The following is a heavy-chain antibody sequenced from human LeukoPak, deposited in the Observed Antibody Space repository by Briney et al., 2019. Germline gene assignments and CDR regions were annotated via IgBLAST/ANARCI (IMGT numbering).Heavy chain of an antibody. D-gene: IGHD5-18*01. Sequence: SETLSLTCTVSGGSISSYYWSWIRQPPGKGLVWIGYIYYSGSTNYNPSLKSRVTISVDTSKNQFSLKLSSVTAADTAVYYCARWIPWFDPWGQGTLVTVSS. CDR3: ARWIPWFDP. J-gene: IGHJ5*02. CDR2: IYYSGST. V-gene: IGHV4-59*01. CDR1: GGSISSYY.